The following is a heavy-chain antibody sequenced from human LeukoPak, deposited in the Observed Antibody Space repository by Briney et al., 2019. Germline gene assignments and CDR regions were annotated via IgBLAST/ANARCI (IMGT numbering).Heavy chain of an antibody. CDR2: IYTSGST. V-gene: IGHV4-61*02. CDR3: ASRGYYYDSSGYYSVDY. Sequence: KSSETLSLTCTVSGGSISSGSYYWSWIRQPAGKGLEWIGRIYTSGSTNYNPSLKSRVTISVDTSKNQFSLKLSSVTAADTAVYYCASRGYYYDSSGYYSVDYWGQGTLVTVSS. J-gene: IGHJ4*02. D-gene: IGHD3-22*01. CDR1: GGSISSGSYY.